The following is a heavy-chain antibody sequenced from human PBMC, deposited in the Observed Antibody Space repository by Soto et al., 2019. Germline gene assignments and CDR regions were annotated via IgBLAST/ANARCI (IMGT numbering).Heavy chain of an antibody. CDR3: AREMPSTAAAYFYDGLNV. CDR1: GGAFNNYA. V-gene: IGHV1-69*18. Sequence: QVQLVQSGAEVKRPGSSVKVSCKASGGAFNNYAIYWVRQAPGQGLEWLGTIVPVFPSVYYAPRFQGRLTITAEGSTDTVYMMLTSLKSEDPAVYYCAREMPSTAAAYFYDGLNVWGQGTSVTVSS. D-gene: IGHD6-13*01. CDR2: IVPVFPSV. J-gene: IGHJ6*02.